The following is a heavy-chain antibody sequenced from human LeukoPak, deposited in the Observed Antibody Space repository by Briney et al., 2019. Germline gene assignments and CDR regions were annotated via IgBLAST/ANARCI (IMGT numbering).Heavy chain of an antibody. V-gene: IGHV3-48*01. CDR1: GFTFSSYS. J-gene: IGHJ3*02. D-gene: IGHD1-26*01. CDR3: ARGKWELLLGAFDI. CDR2: ISSSSSTI. Sequence: GGSLRLSCAASGFTFSSYSMNWVRQAPGKGLEWVSYISSSSSTIYYADSVKGRFTISRDNAKNSLYLQMNSLRAEDTAVYYCARGKWELLLGAFDIWGQGTMVTVSS.